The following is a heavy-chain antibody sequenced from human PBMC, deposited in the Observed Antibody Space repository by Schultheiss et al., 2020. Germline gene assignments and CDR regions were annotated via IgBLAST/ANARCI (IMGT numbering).Heavy chain of an antibody. D-gene: IGHD4-23*01. V-gene: IGHV3-23*01. Sequence: GGSLRLSCAASGFTFSNYAMTWVRQAPGKGLEWVSAISYSGGSTYYADSVKGRFTISRDNSKNTLYLQMNSLRAEDTAVYYCAKPRSEAVVFVDYWGQGTLVTVSS. CDR3: AKPRSEAVVFVDY. J-gene: IGHJ4*02. CDR1: GFTFSNYA. CDR2: ISYSGGST.